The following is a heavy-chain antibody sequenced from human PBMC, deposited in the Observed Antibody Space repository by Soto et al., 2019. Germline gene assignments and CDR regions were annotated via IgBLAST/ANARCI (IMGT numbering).Heavy chain of an antibody. CDR1: GFTFTNFA. CDR3: AKDISLITFGGPRNFDH. V-gene: IGHV3-23*01. J-gene: IGHJ4*02. D-gene: IGHD3-16*01. CDR2: IAPSGAST. Sequence: EVQLLESGGAVVQPGGSLRLSCAASGFTFTNFAMTWVRQAPGKGLEWVSTIAPSGASTYYSDSVKGRFTISRDNSRNTVSLQMASLRADDTAAYFCAKDISLITFGGPRNFDHWGQGTLVTVSS.